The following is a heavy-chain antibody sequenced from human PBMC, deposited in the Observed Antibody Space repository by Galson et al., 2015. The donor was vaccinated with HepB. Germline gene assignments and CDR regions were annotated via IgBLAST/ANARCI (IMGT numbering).Heavy chain of an antibody. CDR1: GFTFSSYS. CDR3: ARDSSGWHRDWFDP. V-gene: IGHV3-48*01. CDR2: ISSSSSTI. D-gene: IGHD6-19*01. Sequence: SLRLSCAASGFTFSSYSMNWVRQAPGKGLEWVSYISSSSSTIYYADSVKGRFTISRDNAKNSLYLQMNSLRAEDTAVYYCARDSSGWHRDWFDPWGQGTLVTVSS. J-gene: IGHJ5*02.